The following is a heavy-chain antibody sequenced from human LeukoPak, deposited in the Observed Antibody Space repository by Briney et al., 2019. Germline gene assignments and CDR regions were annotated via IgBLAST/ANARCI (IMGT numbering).Heavy chain of an antibody. Sequence: SETLSLTCTVSGGSISSGDYYWSWIRQPPGKGLEWIGYIYYSGSTYYNPSLKSRVTISVDTSKNQFSLRLSSVTAADTAVYYCARVPLGYCSSTSCHEKYYFDYWGQGTLVTVSS. D-gene: IGHD2-2*01. CDR3: ARVPLGYCSSTSCHEKYYFDY. CDR2: IYYSGST. J-gene: IGHJ4*02. V-gene: IGHV4-30-4*08. CDR1: GGSISSGDYY.